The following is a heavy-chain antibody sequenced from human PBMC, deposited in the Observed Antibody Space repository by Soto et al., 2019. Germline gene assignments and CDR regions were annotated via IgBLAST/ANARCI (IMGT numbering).Heavy chain of an antibody. V-gene: IGHV3-48*01. CDR2: ITSSGSAI. CDR3: TRGYTGYAQAGLDS. J-gene: IGHJ4*02. Sequence: EVQLVESGGGLVQPGGSLRLSCAASGFTFSIYSMNWVRQAPGKGLEWVSYITSSGSAIYYADTVKGRFTISRDNAKNSLYLQMNSLRAEATAVYYCTRGYTGYAQAGLDSWGQGTLVTVSA. D-gene: IGHD5-12*01. CDR1: GFTFSIYS.